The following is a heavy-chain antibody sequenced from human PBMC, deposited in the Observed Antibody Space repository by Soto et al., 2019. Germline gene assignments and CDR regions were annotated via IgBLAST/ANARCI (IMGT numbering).Heavy chain of an antibody. Sequence: ASVKVSCKASGYTFTGYYMHWVRQAPGQGLEWMGWINPNSGGTNYAQKFQGWVTMTRDTSISTAYMELSRLRSDDTAVYYCARGSDSGYDFGWFDPWGQGTLVTVSS. CDR1: GYTFTGYY. CDR3: ARGSDSGYDFGWFDP. J-gene: IGHJ5*02. CDR2: INPNSGGT. D-gene: IGHD5-12*01. V-gene: IGHV1-2*04.